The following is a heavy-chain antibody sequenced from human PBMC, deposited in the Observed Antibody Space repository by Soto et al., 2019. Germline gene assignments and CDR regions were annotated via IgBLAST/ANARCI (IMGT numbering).Heavy chain of an antibody. V-gene: IGHV3-30-3*01. Sequence: GGSLRLSCAASGFTFSSYAMHWVRQAPGKGLEWVAVISYDGSNKYYADSVKGRFTISRDNSKNTLYLQMNSLRAEDTAVYYCARDPTPIYNSSSPYFDYWGQGTLVTVSS. CDR1: GFTFSSYA. CDR2: ISYDGSNK. CDR3: ARDPTPIYNSSSPYFDY. J-gene: IGHJ4*02. D-gene: IGHD6-6*01.